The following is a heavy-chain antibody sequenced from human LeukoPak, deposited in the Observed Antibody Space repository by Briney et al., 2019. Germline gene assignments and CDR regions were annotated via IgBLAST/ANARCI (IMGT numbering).Heavy chain of an antibody. V-gene: IGHV1-2*02. CDR2: INPNSGGT. J-gene: IGHJ4*02. D-gene: IGHD6-13*01. CDR1: GYTFIGYY. Sequence: ASVTVSCKASGYTFIGYYMHWVRQAPGQGLEWMGWINPNSGGTNYAQKFQGRVSMTRDTSISTAYMELRSLRSDDTAVYYCGKSGGSIAAALTLFDYWGQGTLVTVSS. CDR3: GKSGGSIAAALTLFDY.